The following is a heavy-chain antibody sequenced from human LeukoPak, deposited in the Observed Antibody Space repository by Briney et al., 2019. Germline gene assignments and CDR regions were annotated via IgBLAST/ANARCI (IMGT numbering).Heavy chain of an antibody. D-gene: IGHD4-17*01. J-gene: IGHJ4*02. Sequence: GGSLRLSCAASRFTFSSYSTNWVRQAPGKGLEWVSSISSSSSYIYYADSVKGRFTISRDNAKNSLYLQMNSLRAEDTAVYYCARDDAYGDPFDYWVQGTLVTVSS. V-gene: IGHV3-21*01. CDR3: ARDDAYGDPFDY. CDR2: ISSSSSYI. CDR1: RFTFSSYS.